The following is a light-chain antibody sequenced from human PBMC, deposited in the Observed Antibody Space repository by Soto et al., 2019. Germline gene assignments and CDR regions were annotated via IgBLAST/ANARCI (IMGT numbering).Light chain of an antibody. CDR2: EVT. CDR1: GSDVGGYDY. V-gene: IGLV2-14*01. Sequence: QSVLTQPASVSGSPGQSITISCTGTGSDVGGYDYVSWYQHHPGKAPKVMIYEVTNRPSGVSNRFSGSKSGNTASLTISGLLVEDEADYYCSSYTSSSTYVFGTGTKVTVL. J-gene: IGLJ1*01. CDR3: SSYTSSSTYV.